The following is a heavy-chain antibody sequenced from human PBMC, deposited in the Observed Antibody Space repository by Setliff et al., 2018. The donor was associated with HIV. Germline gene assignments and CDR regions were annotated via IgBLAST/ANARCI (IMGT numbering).Heavy chain of an antibody. V-gene: IGHV1-18*01. D-gene: IGHD6-13*01. Sequence: ASVKVSCKTSGYTFRHYGVSWVRQAPGQGLEWMGWINTNDGKTKYAQSLQGRVTMTRDTSISTAYMELSRLRSDDTAVYYCARDSSTWHFDYWGQGTLVTVSS. CDR3: ARDSSTWHFDY. CDR1: GYTFRHYG. CDR2: INTNDGKT. J-gene: IGHJ4*02.